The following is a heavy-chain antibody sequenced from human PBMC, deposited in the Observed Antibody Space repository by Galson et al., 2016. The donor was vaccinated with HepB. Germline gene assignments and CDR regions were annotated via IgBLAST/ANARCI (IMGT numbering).Heavy chain of an antibody. D-gene: IGHD4-11*01. Sequence: SLRLSCAPSGFIFTTYAMNWARQAPGKGLEWISYIDNSGGAIYYTDSVRGRFTISRDNAKNSLYLQMNSLRDEDTAVYYCATGLTTFEHWGQGTLVTVSS. V-gene: IGHV3-48*02. CDR3: ATGLTTFEH. J-gene: IGHJ4*02. CDR1: GFIFTTYA. CDR2: IDNSGGAI.